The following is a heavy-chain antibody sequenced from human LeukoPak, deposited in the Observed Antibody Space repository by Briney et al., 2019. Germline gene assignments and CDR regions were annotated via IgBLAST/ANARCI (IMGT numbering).Heavy chain of an antibody. V-gene: IGHV1-69*04. J-gene: IGHJ4*02. Sequence: SVKVSCKASGGTFSSYAISWVRQAPGQGLEWMGRIIPILGIANYAQKFQGRVTITADKSTSTAYMELSSLRSEDTAVYYCARVDSSSWYPVDYWGQGTLVTVSS. D-gene: IGHD6-13*01. CDR1: GGTFSSYA. CDR3: ARVDSSSWYPVDY. CDR2: IIPILGIA.